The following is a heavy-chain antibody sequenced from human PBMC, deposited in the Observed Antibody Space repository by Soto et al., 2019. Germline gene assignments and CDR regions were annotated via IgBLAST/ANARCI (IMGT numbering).Heavy chain of an antibody. D-gene: IGHD6-6*01. V-gene: IGHV3-9*01. CDR2: INWNSGSI. Sequence: EVQLVESGGGLVQPGRSLRLSCAASGFTFDDYAMHWVRQATGKGLEWVSSINWNSGSIGYAASVKGRFTISRDNAKNSLYLQMNSLRAEDTALYYCAKDDYSSSSGMDYWGQGTLVTVSS. J-gene: IGHJ4*02. CDR1: GFTFDDYA. CDR3: AKDDYSSSSGMDY.